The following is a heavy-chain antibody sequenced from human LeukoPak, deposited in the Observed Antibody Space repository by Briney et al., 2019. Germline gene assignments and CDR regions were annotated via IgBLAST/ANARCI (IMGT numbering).Heavy chain of an antibody. V-gene: IGHV3-23*01. CDR1: GFTFSSYA. CDR2: ISGSGGST. D-gene: IGHD5-24*01. CDR3: AKDHGRWLLLY. J-gene: IGHJ4*02. Sequence: PGGSLRLSCAASGFTFSSYAMSWVRQAPGKGLEWVSAISGSGGSTYYADSVKGRFTISRDNSKNTLYLQLNSLRAGDTAVYYRAKDHGRWLLLYWGQGTLVTVSS.